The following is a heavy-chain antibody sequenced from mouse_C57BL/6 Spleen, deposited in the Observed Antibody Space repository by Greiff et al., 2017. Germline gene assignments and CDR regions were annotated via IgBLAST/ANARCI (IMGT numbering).Heavy chain of an antibody. V-gene: IGHV3-6*01. CDR3: ARAPPYYAMDY. J-gene: IGHJ4*01. CDR1: GYSITSGYY. CDR2: ISYDGSN. Sequence: EVKLMESGPGLVKPSQSLSLTCSVTGYSITSGYYWNWIRQFPGNKLEWMGYISYDGSNNYNPSLKNRISITRDTSKNQFFLKLNSVTTEDTATYYCARAPPYYAMDYWGQGTSVTVSS.